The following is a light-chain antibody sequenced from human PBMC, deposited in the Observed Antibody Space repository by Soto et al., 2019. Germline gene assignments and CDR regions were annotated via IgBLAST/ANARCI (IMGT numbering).Light chain of an antibody. Sequence: AIQMTQSPSSLSASVGDRVTITCRASQAIRNDLGWYQQKPGKAPKLLIFGASSLQSGVPSRFSGSGSGTDFTLTISSLQPDDFATYYCLQDYNYPLTFGGGTKVEIK. CDR2: GAS. J-gene: IGKJ4*01. CDR1: QAIRND. CDR3: LQDYNYPLT. V-gene: IGKV1-6*01.